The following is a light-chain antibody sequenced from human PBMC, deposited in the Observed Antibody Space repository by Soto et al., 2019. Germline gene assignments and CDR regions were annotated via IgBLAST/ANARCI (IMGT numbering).Light chain of an antibody. CDR1: QGIRND. CDR3: LQDYSYPWT. V-gene: IGKV1-6*01. Sequence: AIQLTQSPSSLSASVGDRVTITCRASQGIRNDLGWYKQKPGKAPKLLSYAASSLQSGVPSRFRGSASGTDFTLTISSLKPEDFETYYCLQDYSYPWTFGQGTKVDIK. J-gene: IGKJ1*01. CDR2: AAS.